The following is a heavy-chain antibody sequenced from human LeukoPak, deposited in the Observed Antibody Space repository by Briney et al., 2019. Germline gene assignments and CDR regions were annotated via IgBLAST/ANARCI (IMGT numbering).Heavy chain of an antibody. V-gene: IGHV4-4*07. Sequence: SETLSLTCAVYGGSFSGYYWSWIRQPAGKGLEWIGRIYTSGSTNYNPSLKSRVTMSVDTSKNQFSLKLSSVTAADTAAYYCARDNGGYYGSGSYYNYWGQGTLVTVSS. J-gene: IGHJ4*02. CDR1: GGSFSGYY. CDR3: ARDNGGYYGSGSYYNY. D-gene: IGHD3-10*01. CDR2: IYTSGST.